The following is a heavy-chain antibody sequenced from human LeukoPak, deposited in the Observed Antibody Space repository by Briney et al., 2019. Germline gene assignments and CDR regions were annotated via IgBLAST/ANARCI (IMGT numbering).Heavy chain of an antibody. CDR1: GGSISTYY. CDR2: IHYSGST. V-gene: IGHV4-59*08. D-gene: IGHD2-15*01. CDR3: AKFASVAGGTNWFDA. Sequence: SETLSLTCSVSGGSISTYYWSWIRQPPGKGLNWIAWIHYSGSTNYNPSLKSRVTISLDTSKNQFSLKLSSVTAADTAVYHCAKFASVAGGTNWFDAWGQGTLVTVSA. J-gene: IGHJ5*02.